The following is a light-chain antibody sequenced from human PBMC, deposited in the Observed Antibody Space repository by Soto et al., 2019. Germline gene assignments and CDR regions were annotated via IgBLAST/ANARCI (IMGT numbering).Light chain of an antibody. V-gene: IGKV3-20*01. CDR2: GAS. J-gene: IGKJ4*01. CDR1: QSVSSSY. Sequence: EIVLTPYPGTLSLSPGERATLSCRASQSVSSSYLTWYQQKPGQAPRLLIYGASSRATGIPDRFSGSGSGTDFTLTISRLEPEDFAVYYCQQYGSSPTFVGGTKVEIK. CDR3: QQYGSSPT.